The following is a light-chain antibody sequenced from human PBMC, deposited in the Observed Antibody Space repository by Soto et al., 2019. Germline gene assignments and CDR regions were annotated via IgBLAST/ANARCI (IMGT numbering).Light chain of an antibody. CDR2: DVS. V-gene: IGLV2-11*01. Sequence: ALTQPRSVSGSPGQSVTISCTGTSSDVGDYNYVSWYEQRPGKAPKVMIYDVSRRPSGVPDRFSGSKSGNTASLTISGLQAEDEADYYCCSYAGSYTWVFGGGTKLTVL. CDR1: SSDVGDYNY. CDR3: CSYAGSYTWV. J-gene: IGLJ3*02.